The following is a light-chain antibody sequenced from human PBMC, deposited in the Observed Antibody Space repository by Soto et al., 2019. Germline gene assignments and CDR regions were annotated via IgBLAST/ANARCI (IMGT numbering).Light chain of an antibody. V-gene: IGKV1-9*01. CDR3: QQVDSYTRT. J-gene: IGKJ1*01. CDR2: ASS. Sequence: IQLTQSPSSLSASVGDRVTVTCRASQGIGTYLVWYQQKSGKAPTVLIYASSTLQTGVPSRFSGSGSGTDFSLTISSLHPEDVATYYCQQVDSYTRTFGQGTKVDI. CDR1: QGIGTY.